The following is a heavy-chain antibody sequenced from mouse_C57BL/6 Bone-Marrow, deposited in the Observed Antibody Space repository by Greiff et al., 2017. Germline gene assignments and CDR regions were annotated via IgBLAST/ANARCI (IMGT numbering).Heavy chain of an antibody. Sequence: QVQLKQPGAELVRPGSSVKLSCKASGYTFTSYWMDWVKQRPGQGLEWIGNIYPSDSETHYNQKFKDKATLTVDKSSSTAYMQLSSLTSEDSAVYYCARSYYGSSWEDYWGQGTSVTVSS. V-gene: IGHV1-61*01. CDR1: GYTFTSYW. CDR3: ARSYYGSSWEDY. D-gene: IGHD1-1*01. CDR2: IYPSDSET. J-gene: IGHJ4*01.